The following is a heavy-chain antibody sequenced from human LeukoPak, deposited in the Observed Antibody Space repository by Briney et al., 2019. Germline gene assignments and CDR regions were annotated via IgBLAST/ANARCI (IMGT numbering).Heavy chain of an antibody. D-gene: IGHD6-19*01. CDR1: GFTFSSYT. V-gene: IGHV3-21*01. Sequence: PGGSLRLSCAASGFTFSSYTMNWVRQAPGKGLEWVSSISSSSSYIYYPDSVKGRFTISRDNAKNSLYLQMNSLRAEDTAVYYCARRGAVANAFDIWGQGTMVTVSS. CDR3: ARRGAVANAFDI. CDR2: ISSSSSYI. J-gene: IGHJ3*02.